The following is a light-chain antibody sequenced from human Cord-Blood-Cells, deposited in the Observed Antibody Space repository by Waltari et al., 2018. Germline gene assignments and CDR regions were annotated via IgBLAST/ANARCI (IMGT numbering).Light chain of an antibody. CDR3: AAWDDSLSVL. Sequence: QSVLTQPPSASGTPGQRVTISCCGSSSNIGSNYGYWYQQLPGTAPKLLIYSNNQRPSGVPDRFSGSKSGTSASLAISGLRSEDEADYYCAAWDDSLSVLFGGGTKLTVL. CDR1: SSNIGSNY. J-gene: IGLJ2*01. V-gene: IGLV1-47*02. CDR2: SNN.